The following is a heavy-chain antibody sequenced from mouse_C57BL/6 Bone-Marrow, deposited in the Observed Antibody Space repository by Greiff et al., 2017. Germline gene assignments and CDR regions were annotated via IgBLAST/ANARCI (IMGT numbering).Heavy chain of an antibody. CDR1: GFTFSSYA. V-gene: IGHV5-4*01. Sequence: EVMLVESGGGLVKPGGSLKLSCAASGFTFSSYAMSWVRQTPEKRLEWVATISDGGSYTYYPDNVKGRFTISRDNAKNNLYLQMSHLKSEDTAMYYCAKDRPRDYWGQGTTLTVSS. J-gene: IGHJ2*01. CDR2: ISDGGSYT. CDR3: AKDRPRDY.